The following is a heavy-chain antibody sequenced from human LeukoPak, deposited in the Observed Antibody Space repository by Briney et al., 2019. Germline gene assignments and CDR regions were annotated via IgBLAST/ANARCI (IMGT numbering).Heavy chain of an antibody. J-gene: IGHJ4*02. CDR3: AADLNYYDSSGSGDY. CDR1: GFTFTSSA. CDR2: IVVGSGNT. Sequence: TSVTVSCTASGFTFTSSAMQWVRQARGQRLERIGWIVVGSGNTNYAQKFQERVTITRDMSTSTAYMELTSLRSEDTAVYYCAADLNYYDSSGSGDYWGQGTLVTVSS. D-gene: IGHD3-22*01. V-gene: IGHV1-58*02.